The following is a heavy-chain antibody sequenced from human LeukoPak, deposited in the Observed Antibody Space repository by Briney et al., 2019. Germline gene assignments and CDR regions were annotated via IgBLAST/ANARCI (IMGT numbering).Heavy chain of an antibody. Sequence: APVKVSCKVSGYTLTELSMHWVRQAPGKGLEWMGGFDPEDGETIYAQKFQGRVTMTEDTSTDTAYMELSSLRSEDTAVYYCATSLSRYCSGGSCYSPYYYYGMDVWGQGTTVTVSS. CDR2: FDPEDGET. CDR3: ATSLSRYCSGGSCYSPYYYYGMDV. CDR1: GYTLTELS. V-gene: IGHV1-24*01. J-gene: IGHJ6*02. D-gene: IGHD2-15*01.